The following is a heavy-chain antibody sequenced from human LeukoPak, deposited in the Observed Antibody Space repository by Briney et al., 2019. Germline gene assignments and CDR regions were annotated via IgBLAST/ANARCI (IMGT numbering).Heavy chain of an antibody. CDR1: GYTFTGYY. CDR3: ARGSKSITIFGVVNRGPFNY. CDR2: INPNSGGT. Sequence: GASVKVSXKASGYTFTGYYMHWVRQAPGQGLEWMGWINPNSGGTNYAQKFQGRVTMTRDTSISTAYMELSRLRSDDTAVYYCARGSKSITIFGVVNRGPFNYWGQGTLVTVSS. V-gene: IGHV1-2*02. J-gene: IGHJ4*02. D-gene: IGHD3-3*01.